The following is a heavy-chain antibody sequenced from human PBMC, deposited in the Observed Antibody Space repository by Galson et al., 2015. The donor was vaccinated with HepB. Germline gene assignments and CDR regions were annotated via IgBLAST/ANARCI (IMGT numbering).Heavy chain of an antibody. CDR1: GFTFSSYA. CDR3: AKNDGQAYYCYFDL. CDR2: ISGSGGST. V-gene: IGHV3-23*01. Sequence: SLRLSCAASGFTFSSYAMSWVRQAPGKGLEWVSGISGSGGSTYYADSLKGRFTISRDNSKNTLYLQMNSARAEDTAVYYCAKNDGQAYYCYFDLWGRGTLVTVSS. J-gene: IGHJ2*01. D-gene: IGHD1-1*01.